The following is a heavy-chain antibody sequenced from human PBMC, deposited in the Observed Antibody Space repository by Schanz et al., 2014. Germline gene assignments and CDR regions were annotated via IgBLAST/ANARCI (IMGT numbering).Heavy chain of an antibody. D-gene: IGHD2-21*01. J-gene: IGHJ5*02. V-gene: IGHV3-33*01. Sequence: QVQLVESGGGVVQPGRSLRLSCAASGFIFSSYGLHWVRQAPGKGLEWVAFIWYDGSNKDYADSVKGRFTISRDNSKNTLYLQMNSLRAEDTSVYFCARDLEGYDGGGGGFDPWGQGTLVTVSS. CDR3: ARDLEGYDGGGGGFDP. CDR2: IWYDGSNK. CDR1: GFIFSSYG.